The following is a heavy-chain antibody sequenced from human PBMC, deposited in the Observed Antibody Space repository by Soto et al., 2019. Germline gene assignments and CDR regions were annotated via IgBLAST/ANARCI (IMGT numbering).Heavy chain of an antibody. CDR3: AKGGYDSSAYYYASFDY. CDR2: ISWNGGNI. D-gene: IGHD3-22*01. J-gene: IGHJ4*02. V-gene: IGHV3-9*01. CDR1: GFTFDDYA. Sequence: EVQLVESGGGLVQPGRSLRLSCAASGFTFDDYAMHWVRQAPGKGLEWVSGISWNGGNIGYADSVKGRFTISRDNAKNSLYLPMNSLRAEDTALYYCAKGGYDSSAYYYASFDYWGQGTLVTVSS.